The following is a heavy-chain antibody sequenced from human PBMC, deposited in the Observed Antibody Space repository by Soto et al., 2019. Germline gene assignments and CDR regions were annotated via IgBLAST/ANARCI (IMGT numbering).Heavy chain of an antibody. D-gene: IGHD2-21*01. V-gene: IGHV4-39*01. CDR3: ARHSIEGRRDDYYGMDV. CDR1: VGSISRSSYS. CDR2: IYYSGST. Sequence: PSETLSLTCTVSVGSISRSSYSWDWIGQPPGKGLEWIGSIYYSGSTYYNPSLKSRVTISVDTSKNQFSLRLISVTAADTAVFHCARHSIEGRRDDYYGMDVGGQGTAVTVSS. J-gene: IGHJ6*02.